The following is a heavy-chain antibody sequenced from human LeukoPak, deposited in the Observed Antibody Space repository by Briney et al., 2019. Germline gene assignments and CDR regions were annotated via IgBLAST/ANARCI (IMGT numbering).Heavy chain of an antibody. CDR2: IKSKTNGGTI. J-gene: IGHJ4*02. CDR3: TTDPRH. CDR1: GFIFSNAW. Sequence: GGSLRLSCVGSGFIFSNAWMTWVRQTPGKGLEWLGRIKSKTNGGTIDFAAPVKGRFTISRDDSKSTLYLQMNSLRTEDTAIYYCTTDPRHWGQGTLVTVSS. V-gene: IGHV3-15*01.